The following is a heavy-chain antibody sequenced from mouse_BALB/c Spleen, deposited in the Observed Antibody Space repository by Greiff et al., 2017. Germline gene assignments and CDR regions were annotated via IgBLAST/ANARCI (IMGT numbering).Heavy chain of an antibody. V-gene: IGHV1-77*01. CDR3: ARLIPHFDY. D-gene: IGHD5-1-1*01. J-gene: IGHJ2*01. CDR1: GYTFTGYY. CDR2: INPGSGNT. Sequence: QVQLKQSGAELARPGASVKLSCKASGYTFTGYYINWVKQRTGQGLEWIGEINPGSGNTYYNEKFKGKATLTADKSSSTAYMQLSSLTSEDSAVYCGARLIPHFDYWGQGTTLTVSS.